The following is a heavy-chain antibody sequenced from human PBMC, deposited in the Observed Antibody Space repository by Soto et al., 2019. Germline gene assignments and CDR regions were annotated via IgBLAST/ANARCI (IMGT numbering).Heavy chain of an antibody. CDR1: GDTFTNFG. J-gene: IGHJ5*02. D-gene: IGHD3-10*01. CDR2: IATYNSNK. CDR3: ASVRRGVVNWFDP. V-gene: IGHV1-18*01. Sequence: HLVQSGPEVKKPGASVNVSCTTSGDTFTNFGLSWVRQAPGQGLEWMGWIATYNSNKNYAQKFQGRLTLTTDTSTSTGYMELKSLEYDDTAVYYCASVRRGVVNWFDPWGQGTLVTVSS.